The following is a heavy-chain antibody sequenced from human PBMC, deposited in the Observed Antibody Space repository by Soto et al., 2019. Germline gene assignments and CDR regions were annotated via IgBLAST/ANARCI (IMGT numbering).Heavy chain of an antibody. CDR3: AREALDILTGGDYYYGMDV. Sequence: GGSLRLSCADSGFTFSDDYMSWIRQAPGKGLEWVSYISSSGSTIYYADSVKGRFTISRDNAKNSLYLQMNSLRAEDTAVYYCAREALDILTGGDYYYGMDVWGQGTTVTVSS. D-gene: IGHD3-9*01. CDR2: ISSSGSTI. J-gene: IGHJ6*02. CDR1: GFTFSDDY. V-gene: IGHV3-11*01.